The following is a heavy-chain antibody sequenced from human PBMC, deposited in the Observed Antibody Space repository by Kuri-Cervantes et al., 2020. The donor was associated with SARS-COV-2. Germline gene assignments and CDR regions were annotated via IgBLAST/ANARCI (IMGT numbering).Heavy chain of an antibody. CDR1: GFIFSDYY. D-gene: IGHD3-22*01. Sequence: GESLKISCSTSGFIFSDYYMSWIRQAPGKGLEWVSYISSSGSTMYYADSVNGRFTVSRDNAKNSVSLQMNSLRAEDTAVYYCARGHRYYDSSGYYYHFDYWGQGTLVTVSS. CDR3: ARGHRYYDSSGYYYHFDY. V-gene: IGHV3-11*04. CDR2: ISSSGSTM. J-gene: IGHJ4*02.